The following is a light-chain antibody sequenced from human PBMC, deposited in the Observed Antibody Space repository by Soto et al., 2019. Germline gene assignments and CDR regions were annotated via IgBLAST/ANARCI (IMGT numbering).Light chain of an antibody. V-gene: IGKV1-12*01. CDR2: SAS. Sequence: DIQMTQLPSSMSASVGDRVTITCRASQGISRWLAWYHQKPGKAPNLLIYSASTLHSGVPSRFSGSGSGTAFTRTISSLQPEEFRTYYCQQANSFPLTFGPGTKVDMK. CDR3: QQANSFPLT. J-gene: IGKJ3*01. CDR1: QGISRW.